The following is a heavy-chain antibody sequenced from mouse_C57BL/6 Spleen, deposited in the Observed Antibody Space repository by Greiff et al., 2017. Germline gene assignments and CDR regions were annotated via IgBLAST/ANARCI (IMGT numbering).Heavy chain of an antibody. CDR3: ATGTKAMDY. V-gene: IGHV1-39*01. D-gene: IGHD4-1*01. J-gene: IGHJ4*01. Sequence: EVHLVESGPELVKPGASVKISCKASGYSFTDYNMNWVKQSNGKSLEWIGVITPNYGTTSYKQKFKGKATLTVDQSSSTAYMQLNSLTSEDSAVYYCATGTKAMDYWGQGTSVTVSS. CDR2: ITPNYGTT. CDR1: GYSFTDYN.